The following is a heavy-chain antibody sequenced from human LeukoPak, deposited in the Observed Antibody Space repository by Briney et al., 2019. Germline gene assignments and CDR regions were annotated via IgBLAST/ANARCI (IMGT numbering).Heavy chain of an antibody. CDR2: ISSSGSTI. CDR1: GFTFSSYE. Sequence: GGSLRLSCAASGFTFSSYEMNWVRQAPGKGLEWVSYISSSGSTISYADSVKGRFTISRDNAKNSLYLQMNSLRAEDTAVYYCARGAYYYDSSGYRDYWGQGTLVTVSS. CDR3: ARGAYYYDSSGYRDY. V-gene: IGHV3-48*03. J-gene: IGHJ4*02. D-gene: IGHD3-22*01.